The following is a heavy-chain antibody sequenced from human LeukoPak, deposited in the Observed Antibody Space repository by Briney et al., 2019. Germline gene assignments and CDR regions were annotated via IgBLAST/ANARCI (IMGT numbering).Heavy chain of an antibody. J-gene: IGHJ6*02. D-gene: IGHD3-10*01. CDR3: VRSTMVRGVISMDV. Sequence: GESLTISCKGSGYSFTIYWIGWVRQMPGQGLEWMGIIYSADSDTRYSPSFQGQVTISADKSISTTYLQWSSLKASDTAMYYCVRSTMVRGVISMDVWGQGTTVTVSS. CDR1: GYSFTIYW. CDR2: IYSADSDT. V-gene: IGHV5-51*01.